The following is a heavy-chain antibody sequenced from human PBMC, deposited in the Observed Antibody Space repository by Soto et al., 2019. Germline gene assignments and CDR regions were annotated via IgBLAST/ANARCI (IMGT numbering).Heavy chain of an antibody. CDR1: GFTFSSYA. CDR3: AKVSGFWIVYYPLDVFDF. D-gene: IGHD3-3*01. V-gene: IGHV3-23*01. Sequence: GGSLRLSCAASGFTFSSYAMSWVRQAPGKGLEWVSAISGSGGSTYYADSVKGRFTISRDNSKNTLYLQMNSLRAEDTAVYSFAKVSGFWIVYYPLDVFDFGAKGTMVPVPP. CDR2: ISGSGGST. J-gene: IGHJ3*01.